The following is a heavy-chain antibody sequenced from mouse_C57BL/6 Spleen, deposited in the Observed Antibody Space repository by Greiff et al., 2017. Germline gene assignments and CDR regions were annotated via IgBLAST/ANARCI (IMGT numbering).Heavy chain of an antibody. Sequence: QVQLQQSGAELARPGASVKLSCKASGYTFTSYGISWVKQRTGQGLEWIGEIYPRSGNTYYNEKFKGKATLTADKSSSTAYMELRSLTSDDSAVYFCARSGLRYYAMDYWGQGTSVTVAS. CDR1: GYTFTSYG. J-gene: IGHJ4*01. D-gene: IGHD1-1*01. V-gene: IGHV1-81*01. CDR3: ARSGLRYYAMDY. CDR2: IYPRSGNT.